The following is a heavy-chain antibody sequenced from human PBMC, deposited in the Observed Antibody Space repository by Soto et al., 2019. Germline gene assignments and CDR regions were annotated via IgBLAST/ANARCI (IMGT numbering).Heavy chain of an antibody. CDR2: IKSETNGGTA. CDR3: TAELAGTKPGS. CDR1: GCTFSNAW. D-gene: IGHD1-1*01. J-gene: IGHJ4*02. V-gene: IGHV3-15*01. Sequence: EVQLVESGGGLVKPGRSLRLSCAASGCTFSNAWMTWVRQAPGKGLECVGRIKSETNGGTADYGAPVKGRFSISRDDSRNTLFLQIDSLKTEDTAVYYCTAELAGTKPGSWGQGTLVTVSS.